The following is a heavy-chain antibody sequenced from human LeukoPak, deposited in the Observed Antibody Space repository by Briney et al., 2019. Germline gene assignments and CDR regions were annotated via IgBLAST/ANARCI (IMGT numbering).Heavy chain of an antibody. D-gene: IGHD3-9*01. J-gene: IGHJ4*02. V-gene: IGHV3-30*18. CDR2: ISYDGSNK. CDR3: AKGTGNDYDILTGYSSPLDY. CDR1: GFTFRSYG. Sequence: PGGSLRLYCSASGFTFRSYGMHWVRQAPGKGLEGVAVISYDGSNKYYADSVKGRFTISRDNSKNTLYLQMNSLRAEDTAVYYCAKGTGNDYDILTGYSSPLDYWGQGTLVTVSS.